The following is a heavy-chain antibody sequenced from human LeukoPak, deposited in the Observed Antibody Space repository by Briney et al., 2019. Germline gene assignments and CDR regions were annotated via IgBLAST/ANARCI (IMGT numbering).Heavy chain of an antibody. D-gene: IGHD2/OR15-2a*01. CDR2: IFHTGTT. Sequence: SETLSLTCTVSGGSISSSNWWSWVRQPPGKGLEWIGRIFHTGTTDYKTSLKGRVTISVDKSKNQFSLKLTSVTAADTAVYYCARLTPTTLSLYYYYMDVWGKGTTVTVSS. CDR3: ARLTPTTLSLYYYYMDV. V-gene: IGHV4-4*02. CDR1: GGSISSSNW. J-gene: IGHJ6*03.